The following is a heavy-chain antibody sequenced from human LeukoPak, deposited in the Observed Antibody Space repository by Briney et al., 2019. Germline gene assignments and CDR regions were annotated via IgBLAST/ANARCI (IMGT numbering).Heavy chain of an antibody. V-gene: IGHV3-23*01. Sequence: GGSLRLSCAASGLTFSNYAMSWVRQAPGKGLEWVSTISGSGGSTYNAESVKGRFTISRDNSKNTLSLQMNSLRAEDTAVYYCAKSLAGTIRVTAMDYRGQGTLVTVSS. CDR1: GLTFSNYA. J-gene: IGHJ1*01. CDR3: AKSLAGTIRVTAMDY. D-gene: IGHD2-21*02. CDR2: ISGSGGST.